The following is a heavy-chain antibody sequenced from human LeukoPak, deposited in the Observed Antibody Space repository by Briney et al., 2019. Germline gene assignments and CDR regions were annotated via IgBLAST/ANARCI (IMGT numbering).Heavy chain of an antibody. V-gene: IGHV3-74*01. CDR2: VSGDGSAT. D-gene: IGHD2/OR15-2a*01. CDR3: TRDLSPAHF. CDR1: GFTFSTYW. J-gene: IGHJ4*02. Sequence: GGSLRLSCTGSGFTFSTYWMHWVRQAPGKRLVWVSRVSGDGSATVYADSVKGRFTISRDNAKNTLYLRMNSLRVDDTAVYYCTRDLSPAHFWGQGTLVTVSS.